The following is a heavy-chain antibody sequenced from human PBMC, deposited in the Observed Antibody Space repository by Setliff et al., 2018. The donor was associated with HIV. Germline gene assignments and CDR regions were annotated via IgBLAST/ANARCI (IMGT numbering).Heavy chain of an antibody. Sequence: ASVKVSCKASGYTFTGYYMHWVRQAPGQGLEWMGIINPSGGSTSYAQKFQGRVTMTRDMSTSTVYMELSSLRSEDTAVYYCAREVVPAAMRYYYYMDVWGKGTTVTVSS. D-gene: IGHD2-2*01. CDR1: GYTFTGYY. J-gene: IGHJ6*03. CDR3: AREVVPAAMRYYYYMDV. V-gene: IGHV1-46*01. CDR2: INPSGGST.